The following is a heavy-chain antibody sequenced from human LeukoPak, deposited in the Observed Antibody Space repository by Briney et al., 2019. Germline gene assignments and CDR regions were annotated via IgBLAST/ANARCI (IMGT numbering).Heavy chain of an antibody. CDR2: IYSGGST. D-gene: IGHD3-3*01. Sequence: GGSLRLSCAASGFTVSSNYMSWVRQAPGKGLEWVSVIYSGGSTYYADSVRGRFTISRDNSKNTLYLQMNSLRAEDTAVYYCARGLASGYPPIPFDYWGQGTLVTVSS. V-gene: IGHV3-66*01. CDR3: ARGLASGYPPIPFDY. CDR1: GFTVSSNY. J-gene: IGHJ4*02.